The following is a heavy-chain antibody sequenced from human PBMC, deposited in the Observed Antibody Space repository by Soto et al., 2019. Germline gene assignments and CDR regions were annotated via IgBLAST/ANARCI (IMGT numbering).Heavy chain of an antibody. D-gene: IGHD3-16*02. CDR3: ARHGSF. CDR1: NGSISTTSYT. CDR2: IYYTGST. Sequence: QMQLQESGPGLVKPSETLSLTCTVSNGSISTTSYTWGWIRQSPGKGLEWIGTIYYTGSTSYNPSLKSRVTIAVDTSKNQFSLTLASVTAADTAVYYCARHGSFWGQGTLVIVSS. J-gene: IGHJ4*02. V-gene: IGHV4-39*01.